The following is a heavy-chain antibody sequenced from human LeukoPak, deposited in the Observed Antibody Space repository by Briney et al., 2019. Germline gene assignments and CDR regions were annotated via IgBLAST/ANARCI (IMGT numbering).Heavy chain of an antibody. J-gene: IGHJ6*02. CDR2: ISSSIGYI. CDR3: ARDLVRGVTHYFGMDV. CDR1: GFTFSSYS. V-gene: IGHV3-21*01. D-gene: IGHD3-10*01. Sequence: GGSLRLSCAASGFTFSSYSMNWVRQTPGKGLEWVSSISSSIGYIYYADSVRGRFTISRDNVKNSLYLQMNSLRAEDTAVYYCARDLVRGVTHYFGMDVWGQGTTVTVSS.